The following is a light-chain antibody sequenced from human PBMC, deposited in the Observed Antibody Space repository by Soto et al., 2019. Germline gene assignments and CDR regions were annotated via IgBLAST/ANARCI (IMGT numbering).Light chain of an antibody. Sequence: QSALTQPASVSGSPGQSITISCIGASSDVGRFRYVSWYQQHPGKAPKLIIYDVDNRPSGVSYRFSGSKSGNTASLTISGLQAEDEADYYCSSYTSTSTHIFGTGTKLTVL. J-gene: IGLJ1*01. CDR3: SSYTSTSTHI. V-gene: IGLV2-14*01. CDR2: DVD. CDR1: SSDVGRFRY.